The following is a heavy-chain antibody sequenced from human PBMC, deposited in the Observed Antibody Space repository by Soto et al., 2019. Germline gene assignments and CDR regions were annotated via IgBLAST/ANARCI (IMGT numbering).Heavy chain of an antibody. V-gene: IGHV3-7*01. CDR3: ARSPARPIAAAGIYFDY. CDR1: GFTFSSYW. J-gene: IGHJ4*02. Sequence: HPGGSLRLSCAASGFTFSSYWMSWVRQAPGKGLEWVANIKQDGSEKYYVDSVKGRFTISRDNAKDSLYLQMNSLRAEDTAVYYCARSPARPIAAAGIYFDYWGQGTLVTVSS. D-gene: IGHD6-13*01. CDR2: IKQDGSEK.